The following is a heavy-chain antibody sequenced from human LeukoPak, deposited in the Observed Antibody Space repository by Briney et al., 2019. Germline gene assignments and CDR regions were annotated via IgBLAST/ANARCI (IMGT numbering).Heavy chain of an antibody. CDR2: ISAYNGNT. J-gene: IGHJ5*02. V-gene: IGHV1-18*04. CDR3: ARAPYCSGGSCPPPDWFDP. D-gene: IGHD2-15*01. CDR1: GYTFTSYG. Sequence: ASVKVSCKASGYTFTSYGISWVRQAPGQGLEWMGWISAYNGNTNYAQKLQGRVTMTTDTSTSTAYMELRSLRSDDTDVYYCARAPYCSGGSCPPPDWFDPWGQGTLVTVSS.